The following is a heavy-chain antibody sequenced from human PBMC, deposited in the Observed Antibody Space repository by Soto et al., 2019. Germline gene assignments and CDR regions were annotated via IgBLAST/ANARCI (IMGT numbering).Heavy chain of an antibody. CDR3: ARRVKPVAGYWYFSL. CDR2: ISYSGST. D-gene: IGHD6-19*01. V-gene: IGHV4-31*03. Sequence: SETLSLTCTVSGASISSGNYYWSWIRQHPGKGLEWIGYISYSGSTYSNPSLQSRVTMSVDTSKNQFSLKLTSMTAADTAVYYCARRVKPVAGYWYFSLWGRGTLVTVSS. CDR1: GASISSGNYY. J-gene: IGHJ2*01.